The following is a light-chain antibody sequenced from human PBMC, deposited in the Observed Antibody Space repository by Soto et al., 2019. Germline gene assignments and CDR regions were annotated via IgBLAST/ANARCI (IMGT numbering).Light chain of an antibody. Sequence: QSALTQPASVSASPGQSITISCTGTSSDVGGYKYVSWYQQHPGKAPKLMIYDVSNRPSGVSNRFSGSKSGNTASLTISGLQAEDEADYYCSSYTSSSTPVVFGGGTKVTVL. CDR3: SSYTSSSTPVV. CDR1: SSDVGGYKY. V-gene: IGLV2-14*01. J-gene: IGLJ2*01. CDR2: DVS.